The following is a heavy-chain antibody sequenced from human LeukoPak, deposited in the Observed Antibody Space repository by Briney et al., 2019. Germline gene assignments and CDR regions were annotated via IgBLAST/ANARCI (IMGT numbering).Heavy chain of an antibody. CDR3: ARGRRDIVVVPAAMWFRWFDP. J-gene: IGHJ5*02. CDR1: GGSFSGYY. V-gene: IGHV4-34*01. CDR2: INHSGST. D-gene: IGHD2-2*01. Sequence: SETLSLTCAVYGGSFSGYYWSWIRQPPGKGLEWIGEINHSGSTNYNRSLKSRVTISVDTSKNQFSLKLSSVTAADTAVYYCARGRRDIVVVPAAMWFRWFDPWGQGTLVTVSS.